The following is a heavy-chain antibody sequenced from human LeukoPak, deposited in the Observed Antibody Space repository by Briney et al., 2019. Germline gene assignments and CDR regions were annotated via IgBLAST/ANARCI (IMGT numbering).Heavy chain of an antibody. Sequence: GASVKVSCKASGYTFNDYDINWVRQATGQGLEWMGWMNPNSGNTGYAQKFQGRVTITRNTSISTAYMELSSLTSEDTAVYYCAKAQSYYGSGSYYDYWGQGILVTVSS. CDR1: GYTFNDYD. CDR2: MNPNSGNT. J-gene: IGHJ4*02. V-gene: IGHV1-8*03. D-gene: IGHD3-10*01. CDR3: AKAQSYYGSGSYYDY.